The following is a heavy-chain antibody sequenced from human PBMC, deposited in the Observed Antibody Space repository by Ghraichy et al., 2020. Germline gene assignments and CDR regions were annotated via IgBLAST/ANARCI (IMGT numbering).Heavy chain of an antibody. CDR2: ISESGGNT. D-gene: IGHD5-12*01. CDR1: GFTFSSYA. Sequence: GGSLRLSCAASGFTFSSYAMSWVRQAPGKGLEWVSAISESGGNTYYADSVKGRFTISRDNSRNTLSLQMNSLRAEDTAVYYCAKDRDIVATLYSWGQGTLVTVSS. V-gene: IGHV3-23*01. CDR3: AKDRDIVATLYS. J-gene: IGHJ4*02.